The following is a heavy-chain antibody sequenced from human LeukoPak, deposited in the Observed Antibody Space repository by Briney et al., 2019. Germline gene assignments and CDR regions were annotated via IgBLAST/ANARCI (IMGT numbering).Heavy chain of an antibody. V-gene: IGHV1-46*01. CDR3: ARAFVDTAMVTIFDY. J-gene: IGHJ4*02. Sequence: ASVKVSCKASGYTFTSYYMHWVRQAPGQGLEWMGIINPSGGSTSYAQKFQGRVTMTRDTSTSTVYMELSSLRSEDTAVCYCARAFVDTAMVTIFDYWGQGTLVTVSS. CDR1: GYTFTSYY. D-gene: IGHD5-18*01. CDR2: INPSGGST.